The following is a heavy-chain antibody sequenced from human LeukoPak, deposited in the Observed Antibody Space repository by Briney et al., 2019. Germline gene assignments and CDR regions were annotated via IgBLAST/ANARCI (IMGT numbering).Heavy chain of an antibody. D-gene: IGHD5-18*01. CDR1: KFTFSTYW. J-gene: IGHJ4*02. CDR2: IKQDGSEK. Sequence: GGSLRLSCAASKFTFSTYWMSWVRQAPGKGLEWVANIKQDGSEKYYVDSVKGRFTISRDNAKNSLYLQMNSLRAEDTAVYYCARDAGYGYDRFDYWGQGTQVTVSS. V-gene: IGHV3-7*01. CDR3: ARDAGYGYDRFDY.